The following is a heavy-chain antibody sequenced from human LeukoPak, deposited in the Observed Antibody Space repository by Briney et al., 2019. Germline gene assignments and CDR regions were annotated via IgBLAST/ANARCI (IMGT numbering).Heavy chain of an antibody. V-gene: IGHV3-21*01. D-gene: IGHD4-17*01. CDR3: AREIGYGAYFDY. J-gene: IGHJ4*02. CDR1: GFTFSSYS. CDR2: ISSSSSYI. Sequence: GGSLRLSCAASGFTFSSYSMSWVRQAPGKGLEWVSSISSSSSYIYYADSVKGRFTISRDNAKNSLYLQMNSLRAEDTAVYYCAREIGYGAYFDYWGQGTLVTVSS.